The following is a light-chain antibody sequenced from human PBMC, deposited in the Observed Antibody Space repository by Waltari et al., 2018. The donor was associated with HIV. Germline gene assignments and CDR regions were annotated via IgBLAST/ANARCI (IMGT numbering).Light chain of an antibody. J-gene: IGKJ2*01. Sequence: DIQMTQSPSSLSASVGERVTITCQATQDINNYLNWYQQKAGEAPKLLIYDASNLETGVPARFSGSGSGTDFTFTISSLQPDDIATYYCQQYDVVPYTFGRGTKLEI. CDR3: QQYDVVPYT. V-gene: IGKV1-33*01. CDR2: DAS. CDR1: QDINNY.